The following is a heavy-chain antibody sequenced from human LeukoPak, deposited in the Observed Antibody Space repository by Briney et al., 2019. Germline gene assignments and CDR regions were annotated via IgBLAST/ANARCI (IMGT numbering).Heavy chain of an antibody. D-gene: IGHD3-3*01. CDR2: INPSGGST. CDR1: GYTFTSYA. J-gene: IGHJ5*02. CDR3: AREGLGYDFWSGYYRNWFDP. Sequence: GASVKVSCKASGYTFTSYAMNWVRQAPGQGLEWMGIINPSGGSTSYAQKFQGRVTMTRDTSTSTVYMELSSLRSEDTAVYYCAREGLGYDFWSGYYRNWFDPWGQGTLVTVST. V-gene: IGHV1-46*01.